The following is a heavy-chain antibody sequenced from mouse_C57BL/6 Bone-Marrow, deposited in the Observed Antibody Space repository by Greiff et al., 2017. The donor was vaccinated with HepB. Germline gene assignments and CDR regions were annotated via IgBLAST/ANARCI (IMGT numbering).Heavy chain of an antibody. Sequence: EVHLVESGGGLVKPGGSLKLSCAASGFTFSDYGMHWVRQAPEKGLEWVAYISSGSSTIYYADTVKGRFTISRDNAKHTLFLQMTSLRSEDTAMYYCASPFYYGNSDAMDDWGQGTSVTVSS. V-gene: IGHV5-17*01. J-gene: IGHJ4*01. D-gene: IGHD1-1*01. CDR2: ISSGSSTI. CDR3: ASPFYYGNSDAMDD. CDR1: GFTFSDYG.